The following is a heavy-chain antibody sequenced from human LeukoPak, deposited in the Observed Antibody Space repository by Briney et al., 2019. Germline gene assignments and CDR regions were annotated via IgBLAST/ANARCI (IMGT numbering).Heavy chain of an antibody. J-gene: IGHJ4*02. CDR1: GFTFSNYA. V-gene: IGHV3-23*01. CDR2: ISGGGGST. Sequence: GGSLRLSCAASGFTFSNYAMSWVRQAPGKGLEWASVISGGGGSTYHADSVKGRFTISRDNSNNTLYLQMNSLRAEDTAVYYCAKVRSAVVAAATNYWGQGTLVTVSS. CDR3: AKVRSAVVAAATNY. D-gene: IGHD2-15*01.